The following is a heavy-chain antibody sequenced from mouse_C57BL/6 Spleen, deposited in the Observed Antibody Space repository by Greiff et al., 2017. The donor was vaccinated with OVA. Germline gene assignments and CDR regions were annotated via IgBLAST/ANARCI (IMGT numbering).Heavy chain of an antibody. D-gene: IGHD1-1*02. V-gene: IGHV1-80*01. Sequence: VKLMESGAELVKPGASVKISCKASGYAFSSYWMNWVKQRPGKGLEWIGQIYPGDGDTNYNGKFKGKATLTADKSSSTAYMQLSSLTSEDSAVYFCASYGPERFAYWGQGTLVTVSA. J-gene: IGHJ3*01. CDR1: GYAFSSYW. CDR3: ASYGPERFAY. CDR2: IYPGDGDT.